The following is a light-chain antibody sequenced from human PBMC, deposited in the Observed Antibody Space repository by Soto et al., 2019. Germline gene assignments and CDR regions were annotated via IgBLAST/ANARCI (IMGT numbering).Light chain of an antibody. V-gene: IGKV1-9*01. J-gene: IGKJ5*01. Sequence: IQLNQYPSSLSASVGDRVTITCRASQGISNYLAWYQQKPGKAPKLLIYAASTLQNRVPSRFSGSGSGTDFTLTINSLQPEDFAIYYCQQLNSYPITFGQGTRLEIK. CDR2: AAS. CDR1: QGISNY. CDR3: QQLNSYPIT.